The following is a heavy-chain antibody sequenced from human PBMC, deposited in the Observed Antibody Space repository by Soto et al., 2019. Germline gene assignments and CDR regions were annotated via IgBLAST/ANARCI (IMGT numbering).Heavy chain of an antibody. D-gene: IGHD2-21*02. CDR2: ISAYNGDT. J-gene: IGHJ4*02. CDR1: GYTFTNYG. Sequence: QVQLVQSGAEVKKPGASVKVSCKASGYTFTNYGFSWVRQAPGQGLELMGWISAYNGDTNFAQKFQGRVTLTTDTSTRTADMELRSLRSDATAVYDCARSGRYYGGDTAYWVQGTLVTVSS. V-gene: IGHV1-18*01. CDR3: ARSGRYYGGDTAY.